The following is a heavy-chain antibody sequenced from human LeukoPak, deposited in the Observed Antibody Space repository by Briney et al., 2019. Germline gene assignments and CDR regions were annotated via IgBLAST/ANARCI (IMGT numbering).Heavy chain of an antibody. CDR2: IHYSGST. CDR1: GGSINSYY. V-gene: IGHV4-59*01. CDR3: ARGRTFDN. J-gene: IGHJ4*02. Sequence: SETLSLTCTVAGGSINSYYWSWIRQPPGKGLEWIGDIHYSGSTNYNPSLKSRGTISVDTSKNQFSLRLGSVTAADTAVYYCARGRTFDNWGQGTLVTVSS.